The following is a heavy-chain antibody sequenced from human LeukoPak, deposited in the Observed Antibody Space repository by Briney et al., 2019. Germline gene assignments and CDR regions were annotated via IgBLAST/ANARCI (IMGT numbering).Heavy chain of an antibody. CDR2: ISAYNGNT. CDR3: ARDKVKWEPNAFDI. D-gene: IGHD1-26*01. V-gene: IGHV1-18*01. J-gene: IGHJ3*02. CDR1: GYTFNTYG. Sequence: ASVKVSCKASGYTFNTYGITWVRQAPGQGLEWMGWISAYNGNTNYAQKLQGRVTMTTDTSTSTAYMELRSLSSDDTAVYYCARDKVKWEPNAFDIWGQGTMVIVSS.